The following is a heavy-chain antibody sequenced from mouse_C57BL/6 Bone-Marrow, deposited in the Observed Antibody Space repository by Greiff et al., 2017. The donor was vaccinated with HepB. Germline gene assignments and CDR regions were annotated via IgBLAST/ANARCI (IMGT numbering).Heavy chain of an antibody. J-gene: IGHJ1*03. V-gene: IGHV1-64*01. Sequence: VQLQQPGAELVKPGASVKLSCKASGYTFTSYWMHWVKQRPGQGLEWIGMIHPNSGSTNYNEKFKSKATLTVDKSSSTAYMQLSSLTSEDSAVYYCARLVRHAGWYFDVWGTGTTVTVSS. CDR1: GYTFTSYW. D-gene: IGHD2-14*01. CDR3: ARLVRHAGWYFDV. CDR2: IHPNSGST.